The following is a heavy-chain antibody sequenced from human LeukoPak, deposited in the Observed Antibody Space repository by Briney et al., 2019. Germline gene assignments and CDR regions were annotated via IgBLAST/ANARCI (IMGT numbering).Heavy chain of an antibody. D-gene: IGHD6-19*01. J-gene: IGHJ3*02. V-gene: IGHV5-51*01. CDR3: ARQGTQWLDAFDI. CDR1: GYSFTSYW. Sequence: GESLKISCKGSGYSFTSYWIGWVRQMPGKGLEWMGIIYPGDSDTRYSPSFQGQVTISADKSIGTAYLQWSSLKASDTAMYYCARQGTQWLDAFDIWGQGTMVTVSS. CDR2: IYPGDSDT.